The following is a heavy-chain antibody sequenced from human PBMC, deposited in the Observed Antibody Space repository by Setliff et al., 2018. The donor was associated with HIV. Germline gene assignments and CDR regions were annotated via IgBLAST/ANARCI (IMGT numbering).Heavy chain of an antibody. CDR1: GYTFTGYG. V-gene: IGHV1-18*01. J-gene: IGHJ6*02. CDR3: ARLGSGWSDSYYYAMDV. Sequence: VASVKVSCKASGYTFTGYGISWVRQAPGQGLEWMGWISAYNGNTNYAQKLQGRVTMTTDTSTSRAYMELRSLRSDDTAVYFCARLGSGWSDSYYYAMDVWGQGTTVTVSS. CDR2: ISAYNGNT. D-gene: IGHD6-19*01.